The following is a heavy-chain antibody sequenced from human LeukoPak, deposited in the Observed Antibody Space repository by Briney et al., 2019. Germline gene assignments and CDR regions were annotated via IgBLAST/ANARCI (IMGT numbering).Heavy chain of an antibody. D-gene: IGHD5-18*01. J-gene: IGHJ4*02. Sequence: SETLSLTCTVSGGSISSSSYYWGWIRQPPGKGLEWIGSIYYSGSTYYNPSLKSRVTTSVDTSKNQFSLKLSSVTAADTAVYYCARPGPYSYGPTELDYWGQGTLVTVSS. CDR1: GGSISSSSYY. CDR3: ARPGPYSYGPTELDY. V-gene: IGHV4-39*01. CDR2: IYYSGST.